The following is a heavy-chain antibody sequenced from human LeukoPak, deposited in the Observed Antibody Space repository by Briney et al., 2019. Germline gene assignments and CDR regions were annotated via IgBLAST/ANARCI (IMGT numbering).Heavy chain of an antibody. CDR3: TTDPIPPKLLWFGELTLDY. D-gene: IGHD3-10*01. CDR1: GFTFSNAW. CDR2: IKRKTDGGPT. Sequence: AGRSLRLSWAASGFTFSNAWMSWVRQAPRKWMEWVGLIKRKTDGGPTDYAAPVKGRFTISRDDSKNTLYLQMNSLKTEDTAVYYCTTDPIPPKLLWFGELTLDYWGQGTLVTVSS. J-gene: IGHJ4*02. V-gene: IGHV3-15*01.